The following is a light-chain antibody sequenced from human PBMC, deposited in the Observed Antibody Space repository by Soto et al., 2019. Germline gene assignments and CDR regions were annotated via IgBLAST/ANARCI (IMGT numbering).Light chain of an antibody. V-gene: IGLV1-40*01. J-gene: IGLJ3*02. CDR3: QSYDSSLNSWV. CDR1: SFNIGGGYD. CDR2: GDF. Sequence: QSVLTQPPSVSGVPGQRVTISCTGSSFNIGGGYDVHWYQQFPGAAPKVLIYGDFNRPSGVADRFSGSKSGTSASLAITGLQAEDEADYYCQSYDSSLNSWVFGGGTKLTVL.